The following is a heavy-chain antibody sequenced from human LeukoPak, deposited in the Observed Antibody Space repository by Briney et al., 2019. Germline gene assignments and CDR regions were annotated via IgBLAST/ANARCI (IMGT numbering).Heavy chain of an antibody. CDR2: IYYSGST. V-gene: IGHV4-59*01. D-gene: IGHD2-2*01. CDR3: ARDPSYHGGYFDY. CDR1: GGSINSYY. Sequence: SETLSLTCTVSGGSINSYYWSWIRQPPGKGLEWIGYIYYSGSTNYNPSLKSRVTISVDTSKNQFSLKLSSVTAADTAVYYCARDPSYHGGYFDYWGQGTLVTVLS. J-gene: IGHJ4*02.